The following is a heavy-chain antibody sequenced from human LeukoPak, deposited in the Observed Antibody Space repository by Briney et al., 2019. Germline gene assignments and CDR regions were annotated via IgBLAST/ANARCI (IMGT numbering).Heavy chain of an antibody. CDR1: GFTFSSYS. Sequence: GGSLRLSCAASGFTFSSYSMNWVRQAPGKGLEWVSSISSSSSYIYYADSVKGRFTISRDSAKNSLYRQMNSLRAEDTAVYYCARGVKDYYGSGSYYYFDYWGQGTLVTVSS. D-gene: IGHD3-10*01. J-gene: IGHJ4*02. CDR3: ARGVKDYYGSGSYYYFDY. V-gene: IGHV3-21*01. CDR2: ISSSSSYI.